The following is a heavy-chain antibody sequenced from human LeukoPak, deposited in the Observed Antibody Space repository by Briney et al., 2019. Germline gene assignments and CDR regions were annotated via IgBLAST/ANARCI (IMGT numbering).Heavy chain of an antibody. J-gene: IGHJ3*02. CDR2: INTDGSST. V-gene: IGHV3-74*01. D-gene: IGHD3-22*01. CDR1: GFTFSSYW. Sequence: PGGSLRLSCAASGFTFSSYWMHWVRQAPGKGLVWVSRINTDGSSTSYADSVKGRFTISRDNAKNTLYLQMNSLRAEDTAVYYCAKNLYYYDSSGRDAFDIWGQGTMVTVSS. CDR3: AKNLYYYDSSGRDAFDI.